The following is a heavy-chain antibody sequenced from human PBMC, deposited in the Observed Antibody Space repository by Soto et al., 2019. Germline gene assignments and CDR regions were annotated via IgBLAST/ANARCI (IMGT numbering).Heavy chain of an antibody. CDR3: ARDLVMASYYFDY. V-gene: IGHV1-3*01. J-gene: IGHJ4*02. CDR1: GGTFSSYG. Sequence: GASMKVSRKASGGTFSSYGSSWVRQAPGQRLEWMGWINAGNGNTKYSQKFQGRVTITRDTSASTAYMELSSLRSEDTAVYYCARDLVMASYYFDYWGQGTLVTVSS. D-gene: IGHD3-22*01. CDR2: INAGNGNT.